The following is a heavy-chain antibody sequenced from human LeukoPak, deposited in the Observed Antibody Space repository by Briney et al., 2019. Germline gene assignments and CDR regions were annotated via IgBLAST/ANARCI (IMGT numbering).Heavy chain of an antibody. CDR1: GLTFSSYW. Sequence: GGSLRLSCAASGLTFSSYWMSWVRQAPGKGLEWVANIKQDGSEKYYVDSVKGRFTISRDNAKNSLYLQMNSLRAEDSAVYYCARDRALDFWSGYGAIDYWGQGTLVTVSS. CDR3: ARDRALDFWSGYGAIDY. V-gene: IGHV3-7*01. D-gene: IGHD3-3*01. CDR2: IKQDGSEK. J-gene: IGHJ4*02.